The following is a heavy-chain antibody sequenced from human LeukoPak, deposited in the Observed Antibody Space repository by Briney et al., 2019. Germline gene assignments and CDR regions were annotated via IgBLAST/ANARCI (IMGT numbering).Heavy chain of an antibody. D-gene: IGHD6-19*01. CDR1: GYSFTIYW. CDR3: ARRDSSGWYEDY. J-gene: IGHJ4*02. CDR2: IYPGDSDT. Sequence: NSGESLKISCKGSGYSFTIYWIGWVRQMPGKGLEWMGTIYPGDSDTRYSPSFQGQVTISADKSISTAYLQWSSLKASDTAMYYCARRDSSGWYEDYWGQGTLVTVSS. V-gene: IGHV5-51*01.